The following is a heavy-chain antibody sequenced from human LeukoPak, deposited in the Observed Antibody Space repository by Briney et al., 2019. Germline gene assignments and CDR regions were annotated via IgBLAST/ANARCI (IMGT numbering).Heavy chain of an antibody. V-gene: IGHV3-30*02. CDR3: ARAVSSASPAPDI. CDR2: IRYDGSNN. CDR1: GFTFRSYG. J-gene: IGHJ3*02. D-gene: IGHD6-19*01. Sequence: PGGSLRLSCAASGFTFRSYGMHWVRQAPGKGLEWVAFIRYDGSNNDYADSVKGRFTISRDNSKNTLYLQMNSLRAEDTAVYYCARAVSSASPAPDIWGQGTMVTVS.